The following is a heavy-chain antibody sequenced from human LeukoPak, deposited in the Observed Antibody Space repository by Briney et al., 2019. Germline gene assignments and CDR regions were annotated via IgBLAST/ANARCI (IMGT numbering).Heavy chain of an antibody. CDR3: ASVVCGGDCYFSHYGMDV. Sequence: SGGSLRLSCAASGFTFSSYSMNWVRQAPGKGLEWVSSISSSSSYIYYADSVKGRFTISRDNAKNSLYLQMNSLRAEDTAVYYCASVVCGGDCYFSHYGMDVWGQGTTVTVSS. CDR2: ISSSSSYI. J-gene: IGHJ6*02. V-gene: IGHV3-21*01. CDR1: GFTFSSYS. D-gene: IGHD2-21*02.